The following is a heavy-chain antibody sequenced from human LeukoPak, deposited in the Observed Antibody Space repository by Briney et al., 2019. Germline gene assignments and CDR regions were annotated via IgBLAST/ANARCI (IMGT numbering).Heavy chain of an antibody. CDR1: GFTVSSNY. D-gene: IGHD3-3*01. Sequence: GGSLRLSCAASGFTVSSNYMSCVRQAPGKGLEWVSVIYSGGSTYYADSVKGRFTISRDNSKNTLYLQMNSLRAEDTAVYYCARAYYDWDAFDIWGQGTMVTVSS. CDR3: ARAYYDWDAFDI. J-gene: IGHJ3*02. V-gene: IGHV3-66*01. CDR2: IYSGGST.